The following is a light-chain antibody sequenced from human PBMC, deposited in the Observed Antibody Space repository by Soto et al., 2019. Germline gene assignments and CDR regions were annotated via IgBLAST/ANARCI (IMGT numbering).Light chain of an antibody. J-gene: IGLJ1*01. CDR1: SSDVGGYNS. CDR2: EIS. Sequence: QSVLTQPASVSGSPGQSITSSCTGTSSDVGGYNSVSWYQQHPGKAPKLMIYEISDRPLGVSNRFSGSKSGNTASLTISGLPAEDEADYSCSSYTITTALVFGSGTKVTVL. V-gene: IGLV2-14*01. CDR3: SSYTITTALV.